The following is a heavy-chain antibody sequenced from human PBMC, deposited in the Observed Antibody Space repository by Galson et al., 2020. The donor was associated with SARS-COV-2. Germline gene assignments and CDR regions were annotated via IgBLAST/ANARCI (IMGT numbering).Heavy chain of an antibody. CDR3: AREAGELVPPDFYYNLDF. J-gene: IGHJ6*03. CDR1: GGSISNYY. V-gene: IGHV4-59*01. Sequence: SETLSLTCTVSGGSISNYYWSWIRQPPGKGLEWIGYIYYSGSTNYNPSLKSRVTISLDRSKNQFSLNLSSVTAADTAVYYCAREAGELVPPDFYYNLDFWGKGTTVTVSS. D-gene: IGHD1-26*01. CDR2: IYYSGST.